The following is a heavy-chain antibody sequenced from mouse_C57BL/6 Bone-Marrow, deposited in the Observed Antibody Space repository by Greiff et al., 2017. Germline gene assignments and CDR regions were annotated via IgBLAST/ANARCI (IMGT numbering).Heavy chain of an antibody. D-gene: IGHD2-4*01. CDR2: IYPGSGST. CDR3: ARSYDYDGAWFAY. J-gene: IGHJ3*01. V-gene: IGHV1-55*01. Sequence: QVQLQQPGAELVKPGASVKMSCKASGYTFTSYWITWVKQRPGQGLEWIGDIYPGSGSTNYNEKFKSKATLTVDTSSSPAYMQLSSLTSEDSAVYYCARSYDYDGAWFAYWGQGTLVTVSA. CDR1: GYTFTSYW.